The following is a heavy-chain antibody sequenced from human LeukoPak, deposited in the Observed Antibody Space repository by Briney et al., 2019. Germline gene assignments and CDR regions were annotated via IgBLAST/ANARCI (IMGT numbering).Heavy chain of an antibody. CDR2: IYYSGST. CDR1: GGSISSGSYY. Sequence: SQTLSLTCTVSGGSISSGSYYWSWIRQHPGKGLEWIGYIYYSGSTYYNPSLKSRVIISVGTSENQFSLKLSSVTAADTAVYYCARAGDYYDILTGYSNFYWYFDLWGRGTLVTVSS. V-gene: IGHV4-31*03. CDR3: ARAGDYYDILTGYSNFYWYFDL. D-gene: IGHD3-9*01. J-gene: IGHJ2*01.